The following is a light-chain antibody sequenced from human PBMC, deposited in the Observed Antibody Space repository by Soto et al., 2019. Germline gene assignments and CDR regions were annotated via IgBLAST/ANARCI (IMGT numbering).Light chain of an antibody. V-gene: IGLV2-23*01. J-gene: IGLJ1*01. CDR3: CSYAGNNIFV. Sequence: QSVLTQPASVSGSLGQSITISCTGSSSDVGTYYFVSWYQQHPGKVPKPMIYEGTKRPSGVSDRFSGSKSGNTASMTISGLQAEDEANYYCCSYAGNNIFVFGTGTKLTVL. CDR2: EGT. CDR1: SSDVGTYYF.